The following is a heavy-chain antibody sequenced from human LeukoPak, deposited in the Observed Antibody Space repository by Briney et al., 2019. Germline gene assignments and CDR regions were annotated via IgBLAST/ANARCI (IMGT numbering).Heavy chain of an antibody. Sequence: GGSLRLSCAASGFTFSSYAMSWVRQAPGKGLEWVSAISGSGGSTYYADSVKGRFTISRDNSKNTLYLQMNSLRAEDTAVYYWAKDYYDSSGYYYWGQGTLVTVSS. J-gene: IGHJ4*02. CDR1: GFTFSSYA. D-gene: IGHD3-22*01. CDR3: AKDYYDSSGYYY. CDR2: ISGSGGST. V-gene: IGHV3-23*01.